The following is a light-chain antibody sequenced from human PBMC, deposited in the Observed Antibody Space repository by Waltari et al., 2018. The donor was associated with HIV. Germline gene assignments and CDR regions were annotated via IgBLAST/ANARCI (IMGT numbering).Light chain of an antibody. Sequence: YELTQSPSVSVSPGQTATINCFGDALPKQFAYWYQHKPGQAPVLLIPKDKARPSGIPDRCSGSGSGTTVTLTISGVRAEDEADYYCQSTDITGTYAVFGPGTKVTVL. CDR3: QSTDITGTYAV. CDR1: ALPKQF. CDR2: KDK. V-gene: IGLV3-25*03. J-gene: IGLJ1*01.